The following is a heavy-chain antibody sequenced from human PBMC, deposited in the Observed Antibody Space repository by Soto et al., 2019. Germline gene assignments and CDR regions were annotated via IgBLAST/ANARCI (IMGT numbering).Heavy chain of an antibody. J-gene: IGHJ4*02. CDR2: IYYSGST. V-gene: IGHV4-61*01. CDR3: ATGIMIKFGGVIGHFDY. D-gene: IGHD3-16*02. Sequence: PSETLSLTCTVSGGSVSSGSYYWSWIRQPPGKGLEWIGYIYYSGSTNYNPSLKSRVTISVDTSKNQFSLKLSSVTAADTAVYYCATGIMIKFGGVIGHFDYWGQGTLVTAPQ. CDR1: GGSVSSGSYY.